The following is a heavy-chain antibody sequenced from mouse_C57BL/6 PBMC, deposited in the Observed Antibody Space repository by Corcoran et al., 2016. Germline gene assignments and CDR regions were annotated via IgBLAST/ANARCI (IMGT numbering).Heavy chain of an antibody. V-gene: IGHV1-26*01. CDR3: ARRWLLAY. CDR2: INPNNGGT. Sequence: EVQLQQSGPELVKPGASVKISCKASGYTFTDYYMNWVKQSHGKSLEWIGDINPNNGGTSYNQKFKGKATLTVDKSSSTAYMELRSLTSEDSAVYYCARRWLLAYWGQGTLVTVS. J-gene: IGHJ3*01. CDR1: GYTFTDYY. D-gene: IGHD2-3*01.